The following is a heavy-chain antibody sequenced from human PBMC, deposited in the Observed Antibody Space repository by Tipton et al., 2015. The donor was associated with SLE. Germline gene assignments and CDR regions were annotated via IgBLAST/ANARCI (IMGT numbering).Heavy chain of an antibody. CDR1: GGSISSSSYY. V-gene: IGHV4-39*07. Sequence: TLSLTCTVSGGSISSSSYYWGWIRQPPGKGLEWIGSIYYSGSTYHNPSLKSRVTISVDTSKNQFSLKLSSVTAADTAVYYCARGTNYDSSGYYSYWGQGTLVTVSS. D-gene: IGHD3-22*01. CDR3: ARGTNYDSSGYYSY. CDR2: IYYSGST. J-gene: IGHJ4*02.